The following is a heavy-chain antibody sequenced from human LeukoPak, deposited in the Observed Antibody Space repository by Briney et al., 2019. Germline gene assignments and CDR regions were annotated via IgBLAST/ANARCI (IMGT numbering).Heavy chain of an antibody. D-gene: IGHD3-22*01. CDR3: ARVGSLNYYDSSGYYSPYGMDV. Sequence: PGRSLRLSCAASGFTFSDYYMSWIRQAPGKGLQWVSYNSSSSSYTNYADSVKGRFTISRDNAKNSLYLQMNSLRAEDTAVYYCARVGSLNYYDSSGYYSPYGMDVWGQGTTVTVSS. J-gene: IGHJ6*02. CDR1: GFTFSDYY. CDR2: NSSSSSYT. V-gene: IGHV3-11*06.